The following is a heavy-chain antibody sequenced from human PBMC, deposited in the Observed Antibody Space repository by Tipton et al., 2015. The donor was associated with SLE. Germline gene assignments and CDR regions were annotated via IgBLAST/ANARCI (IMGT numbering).Heavy chain of an antibody. CDR1: GVSISSISYY. D-gene: IGHD5-18*01. CDR2: IYYSGTT. CDR3: ARRRREYNYGPYYFDF. Sequence: TLSLTCTVSGVSISSISYYWGWIRQPPGKGLEWIGNIYYSGTTYYNPSLKSRVSISLDTSINQFSLKVSSVTAADSAVYYCARRRREYNYGPYYFDFWGQGTLVTVSS. V-gene: IGHV4-39*07. J-gene: IGHJ4*02.